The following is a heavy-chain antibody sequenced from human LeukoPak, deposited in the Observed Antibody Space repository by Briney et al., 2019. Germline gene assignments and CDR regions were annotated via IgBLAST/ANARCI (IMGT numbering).Heavy chain of an antibody. D-gene: IGHD3-3*01. J-gene: IGHJ6*04. CDR2: IYYSGST. CDR1: GGSISSSSYY. V-gene: IGHV4-39*07. Sequence: SETLSLTCTVSGGSISSSSYYWGWIRQPPGKGLEWIGSIYYSGSTINNPSLKSRVTMSADSSKNQFSLKVKSVTAADTAVYYCAREFYGYDFGFGMDVRGKGTTVTVSS. CDR3: AREFYGYDFGFGMDV.